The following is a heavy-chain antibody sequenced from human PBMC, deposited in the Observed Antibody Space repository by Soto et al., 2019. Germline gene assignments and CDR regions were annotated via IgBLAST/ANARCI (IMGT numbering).Heavy chain of an antibody. J-gene: IGHJ1*01. CDR2: IYYSGST. CDR3: ASHPGWISAEYFQH. D-gene: IGHD2-2*03. V-gene: IGHV4-59*01. CDR1: GGTIRDYD. Sequence: PSQTHSLTNTVVGGTIRDYDGSWIRQPPGKGLEWIGYIYYSGSTNYNPSLKSRVTISVDTSKNQFSLKLSSVTAADTAVYYCASHPGWISAEYFQHWGQGTLVTVSS.